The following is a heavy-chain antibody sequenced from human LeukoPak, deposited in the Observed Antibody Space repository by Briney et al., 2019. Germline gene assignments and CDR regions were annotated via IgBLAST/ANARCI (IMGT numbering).Heavy chain of an antibody. CDR1: GYTLTSYY. J-gene: IGHJ5*02. CDR3: ARRNTNWFDP. D-gene: IGHD5/OR15-5a*01. V-gene: IGHV1-46*01. CDR2: INPSGGST. Sequence: RASVKVSCKASGYTLTSYYMHWVRQAPGQGLEWMGIINPSGGSTSYAQKFQGRVTMTRDTSTSTVYMELSSLRYEDTAVYYCARRNTNWFDPWGQGTLVTVSS.